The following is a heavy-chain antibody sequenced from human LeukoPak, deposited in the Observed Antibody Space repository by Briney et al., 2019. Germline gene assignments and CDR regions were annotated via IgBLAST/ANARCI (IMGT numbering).Heavy chain of an antibody. CDR1: GYTFTDYY. CDR2: ISAYNFNT. Sequence: ASVKVSCKASGYTFTDYYINWVRQAPGQGLEWMAWISAYNFNTNYAQKFQGRVTLATDTSTSTAYMELRTLRSDDTAVYYCARDPADRRYFDWLSDYWGQGTLVTVSS. D-gene: IGHD3-9*01. J-gene: IGHJ4*02. V-gene: IGHV1-18*01. CDR3: ARDPADRRYFDWLSDY.